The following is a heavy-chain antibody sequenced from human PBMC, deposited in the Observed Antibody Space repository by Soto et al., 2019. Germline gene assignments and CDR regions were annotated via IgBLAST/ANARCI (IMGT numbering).Heavy chain of an antibody. CDR2: ISAGNGNT. V-gene: IGHV1-3*01. D-gene: IGHD3-22*01. Sequence: ASVKVSCKASGYTFTSYAMHWVRQAPGQRLEWMGWISAGNGNTKYSQKFQGRVTITRDTSASTAYMELSSLRSEDTAVYYCARVPAYYYDSSGYYPFDYWGQGTLVTVSS. CDR1: GYTFTSYA. CDR3: ARVPAYYYDSSGYYPFDY. J-gene: IGHJ4*02.